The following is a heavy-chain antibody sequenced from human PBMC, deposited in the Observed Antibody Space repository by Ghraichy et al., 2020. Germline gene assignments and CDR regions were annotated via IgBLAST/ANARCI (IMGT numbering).Heavy chain of an antibody. CDR3: ANILEWLPSYGMDV. CDR2: ISGSGGST. D-gene: IGHD3-3*01. J-gene: IGHJ6*02. Sequence: GGSLRLSCAASGFTFSSYAMSWVRQAPGKGLEWVSAISGSGGSTYYADSVKGRFTISRDNSKNTLYLQMNSLRAEDTAVYYCANILEWLPSYGMDVWGQGTTVTVSS. V-gene: IGHV3-23*01. CDR1: GFTFSSYA.